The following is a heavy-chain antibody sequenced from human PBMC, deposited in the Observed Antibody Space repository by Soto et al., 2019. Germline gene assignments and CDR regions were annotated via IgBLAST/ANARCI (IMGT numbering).Heavy chain of an antibody. V-gene: IGHV1-46*04. Sequence: QVQLMQSGAEVKKPGASVKVICKASGYTFTQYYIHWVRQAPGQGLEWVGLINPGTGGTIYTQKLEGRISITRDTSATTAYMELSGLTSEDTAMYYCARVGFSSAWYSNPRYFDYWGQGTLVTVSS. CDR1: GYTFTQYY. CDR3: ARVGFSSAWYSNPRYFDY. J-gene: IGHJ4*02. CDR2: INPGTGGT. D-gene: IGHD6-19*01.